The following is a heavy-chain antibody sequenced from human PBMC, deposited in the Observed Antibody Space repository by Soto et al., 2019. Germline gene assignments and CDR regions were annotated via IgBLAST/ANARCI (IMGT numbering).Heavy chain of an antibody. CDR3: ARAAAAMVRGVMLDY. J-gene: IGHJ4*02. V-gene: IGHV4-31*03. CDR2: IYYSGST. D-gene: IGHD3-10*01. CDR1: GGSISSGGYY. Sequence: TLSLTCTVSGGSISSGGYYWSWIRQHPGKGLEWIGYIYYSGSTYYNPSLKSRVTISVDTSKNQFSLKLSSVTAADTAVYYCARAAAAMVRGVMLDYWGQGTLVTVSS.